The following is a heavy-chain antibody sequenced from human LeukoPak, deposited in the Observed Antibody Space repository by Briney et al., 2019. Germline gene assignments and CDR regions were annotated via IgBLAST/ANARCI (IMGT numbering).Heavy chain of an antibody. CDR3: ARDRPPGGLGAFDY. V-gene: IGHV3-21*01. J-gene: IGHJ4*02. CDR2: ISDNSRHI. Sequence: GGSLRLSCAASGLTFSSYSMNWVRQAPGEGLEWVSCISDNSRHIYYADSVKGRFTISRDNAKNSLFLQMNSLRAEDTAVYYCARDRPPGGLGAFDYWGQGTLVTVSP. D-gene: IGHD3-16*01. CDR1: GLTFSSYS.